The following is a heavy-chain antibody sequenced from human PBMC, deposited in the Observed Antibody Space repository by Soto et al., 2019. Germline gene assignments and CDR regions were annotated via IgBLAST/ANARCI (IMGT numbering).Heavy chain of an antibody. CDR2: ISYDGSNK. CDR1: GFTFSSYG. V-gene: IGHV3-30*18. J-gene: IGHJ4*02. Sequence: QVQLVESGGGVVQPGRSLRLSCAASGFTFSSYGMHWVRQAPGKGLEWVAVISYDGSNKYYADSVKGRFTISRDKSKNTLYLQMNSLRAEDTAVYYCAQGHLGGKSSFFAFDYWGQGTLVTVS. CDR3: AQGHLGGKSSFFAFDY. D-gene: IGHD2-15*01.